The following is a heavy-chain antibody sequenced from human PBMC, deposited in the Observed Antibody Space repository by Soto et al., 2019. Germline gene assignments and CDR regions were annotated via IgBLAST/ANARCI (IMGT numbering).Heavy chain of an antibody. V-gene: IGHV4-34*01. CDR2: INHSGST. CDR3: ARATAPQYPKFDY. J-gene: IGHJ4*02. D-gene: IGHD4-4*01. Sequence: SETLSLTCAVYGGSFSGYYWSWIRQPPGKGLEWIGEINHSGSTNYNPSLKSRVTISVDTSKNQFSLKLSSVTAADTAVYYCARATAPQYPKFDYWGQGTLVTVSS. CDR1: GGSFSGYY.